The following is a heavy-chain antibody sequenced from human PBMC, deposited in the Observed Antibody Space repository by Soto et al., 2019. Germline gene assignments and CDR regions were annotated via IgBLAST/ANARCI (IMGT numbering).Heavy chain of an antibody. CDR3: ATGGYSAGYGTTIPTDAFAI. J-gene: IGHJ3*02. Sequence: EVQLLESGGGFVQPGGSLRLSCTASGFTFSSFAMKWVRQTPGKGLEWVSAISGSGGSTYYTDSVKGRFTSSRDNSKNTLYLQMNSLRVDDTAVYYCATGGYSAGYGTTIPTDAFAIWGQGTMVTVSS. D-gene: IGHD5-12*01. CDR1: GFTFSSFA. CDR2: ISGSGGST. V-gene: IGHV3-23*01.